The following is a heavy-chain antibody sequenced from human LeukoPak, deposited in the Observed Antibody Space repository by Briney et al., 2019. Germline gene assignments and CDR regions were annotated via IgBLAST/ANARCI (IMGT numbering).Heavy chain of an antibody. CDR2: ISSSSSYI. CDR3: ARDNPIAAAGSPI. J-gene: IGHJ3*02. D-gene: IGHD6-13*01. CDR1: GFTVSSYS. V-gene: IGHV3-21*01. Sequence: GGSLRLSCAASGFTVSSYSMNWVRQTPGKGLEWVSSISSSSSYIYYADSVKGRFTISRDNAKNSLYLQMNSLRAEDTAVYYCARDNPIAAAGSPIWGQGTMVTVSS.